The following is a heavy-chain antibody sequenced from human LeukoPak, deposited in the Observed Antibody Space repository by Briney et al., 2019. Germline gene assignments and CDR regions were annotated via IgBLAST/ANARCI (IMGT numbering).Heavy chain of an antibody. Sequence: GASVKVSCKVSGYTLSELSIHWVRQAPGKGLEWMGGFEPADGETIYAQEFQGRVTMTEDTSTNTAYMELSSLRSEDTAVYYCARVVGGNFDWLLSVSDAFDIWGQGTMVTVSS. CDR3: ARVVGGNFDWLLSVSDAFDI. V-gene: IGHV1-24*01. CDR2: FEPADGET. D-gene: IGHD3-9*01. CDR1: GYTLSELS. J-gene: IGHJ3*02.